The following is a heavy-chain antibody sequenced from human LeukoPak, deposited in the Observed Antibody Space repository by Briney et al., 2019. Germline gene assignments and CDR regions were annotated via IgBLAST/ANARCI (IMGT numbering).Heavy chain of an antibody. J-gene: IGHJ4*02. D-gene: IGHD3-22*01. CDR2: ISYDGSNK. CDR3: AKVIGDGYQIDY. CDR1: GFTFSSYG. V-gene: IGHV3-30*18. Sequence: GRSLRLYCAASGFTFSSYGLHWVRQAPGKGLEGVAVISYDGSNKYYADSVKGLFTISRDNSKNTLYLQMNSLRAEDTAVYYCAKVIGDGYQIDYWGQGTLVTVSS.